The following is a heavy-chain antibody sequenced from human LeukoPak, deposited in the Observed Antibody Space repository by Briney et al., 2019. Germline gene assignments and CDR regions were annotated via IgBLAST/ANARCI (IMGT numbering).Heavy chain of an antibody. Sequence: SETLSLTCTVSGDSFTTYHWNWIRQPAGKGLEWIGRIYISGSTNYNPSLKGRVSVSADTSKNQISLRLTSVTAADTAVYYCARQIGGDYFDPWGQGTLVIVSP. CDR2: IYISGST. CDR3: ARQIGGDYFDP. D-gene: IGHD3-16*01. CDR1: GDSFTTYH. V-gene: IGHV4-4*07. J-gene: IGHJ5*02.